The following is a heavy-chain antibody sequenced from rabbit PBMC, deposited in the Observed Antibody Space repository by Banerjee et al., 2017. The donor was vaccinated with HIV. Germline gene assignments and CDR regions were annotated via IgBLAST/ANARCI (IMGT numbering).Heavy chain of an antibody. CDR2: IFTSSAGT. Sequence: QSLEESGGDLVKPGASLTLTCTASGFSFSSSYWICWVRQAPGKGLEWIACIFTSSAGTSYASWAKGRFTVSKTSSTTVTLQMTSLTAADTATYFCARDLTGVTGWNFNLWGPGTLVTVS. CDR1: GFSFSSSYW. D-gene: IGHD7-1*01. V-gene: IGHV1S40*01. CDR3: ARDLTGVTGWNFNL. J-gene: IGHJ4*01.